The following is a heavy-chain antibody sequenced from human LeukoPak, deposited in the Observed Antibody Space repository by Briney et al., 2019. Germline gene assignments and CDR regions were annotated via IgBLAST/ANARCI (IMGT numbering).Heavy chain of an antibody. J-gene: IGHJ4*02. Sequence: PGGSLRLSCAASGFTFSSYGMHWVRQAPGKGLEWVAFIRYDGSNKYYADSVKGRFTISRDNSKSTLYLQMNSLRDEDTAVYYCAMGARYFKYYFDYWGQGTLVTVSS. CDR1: GFTFSSYG. D-gene: IGHD2/OR15-2a*01. CDR2: IRYDGSNK. CDR3: AMGARYFKYYFDY. V-gene: IGHV3-30*02.